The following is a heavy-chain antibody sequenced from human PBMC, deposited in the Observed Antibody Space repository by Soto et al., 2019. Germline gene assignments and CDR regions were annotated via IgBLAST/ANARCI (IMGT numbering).Heavy chain of an antibody. V-gene: IGHV1-18*01. CDR2: MSANNGNT. CDR3: AGGAVAGTFDY. CDR1: GYTFTSYD. D-gene: IGHD6-19*01. J-gene: IGHJ4*02. Sequence: ASVKVSCKASGYTFTSYDINWVRQAPGQGLEWMGWMSANNGNTNYAQKLQGRVTMTTDTSTSTAYMELRSLRSDDTAVYYCAGGAVAGTFDYWGQGTLVTVS.